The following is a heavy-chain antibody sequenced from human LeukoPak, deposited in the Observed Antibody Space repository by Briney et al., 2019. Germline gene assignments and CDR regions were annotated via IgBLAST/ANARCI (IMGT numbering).Heavy chain of an antibody. Sequence: GGSLRLSCAASGFTFSSYAMSWVRQAPGKGLEWVSAISGSGATTYYADSVKGRFTVSRDNSKSTLYLQMNSLRAEDTAVYYCAKGTYSSGWHYDFDYWGQGTLVTVSS. V-gene: IGHV3-23*01. CDR3: AKGTYSSGWHYDFDY. CDR2: ISGSGATT. D-gene: IGHD6-19*01. J-gene: IGHJ4*02. CDR1: GFTFSSYA.